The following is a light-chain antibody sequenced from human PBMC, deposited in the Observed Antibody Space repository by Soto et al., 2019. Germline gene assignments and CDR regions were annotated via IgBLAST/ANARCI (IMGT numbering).Light chain of an antibody. CDR2: SNS. V-gene: IGLV1-44*01. J-gene: IGLJ1*01. CDR1: YSNVGSNT. Sequence: QSVLTQPPSASGTPGQRVVMSCSGSYSNVGSNTVNWYQQLPGTAPQLVIYSNSHRPSGVPDRFSGSKSGTSATLGITGFQTGDEADYYCGSWDSSLSAYVFGTGTKVTVL. CDR3: GSWDSSLSAYV.